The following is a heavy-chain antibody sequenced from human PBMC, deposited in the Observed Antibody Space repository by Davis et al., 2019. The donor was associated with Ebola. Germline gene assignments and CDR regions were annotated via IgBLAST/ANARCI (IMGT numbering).Heavy chain of an antibody. D-gene: IGHD6-6*01. CDR1: GFTVSSNN. V-gene: IGHV3-53*01. Sequence: GESLKISCAASGFTVSSNNMGWVRQAPGKGLEWVSVVHSGSSTYYGNSVKGRFTISRDNSKNTLYLQMNSRRAEDTAVYYCARGHSSSTPWGYDAFDLWGQGTMVTVSS. CDR2: VHSGSST. J-gene: IGHJ3*01. CDR3: ARGHSSSTPWGYDAFDL.